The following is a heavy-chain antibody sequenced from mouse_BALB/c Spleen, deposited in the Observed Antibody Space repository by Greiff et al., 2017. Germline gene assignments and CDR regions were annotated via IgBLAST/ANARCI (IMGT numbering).Heavy chain of an antibody. CDR3: ARRDYYGRGAMDY. Sequence: QVQLQQSGAELVRPGSSVKISCKASGYAFSSYWMNWVKQRPGQGLEWIGQIYPGDGDTNYNGKFKGKATLTADKSSSTAYMQLSSLTSEDSAVYFCARRDYYGRGAMDYWGQGTSVTVSS. CDR1: GYAFSSYW. CDR2: IYPGDGDT. J-gene: IGHJ4*01. V-gene: IGHV1-80*01. D-gene: IGHD1-1*01.